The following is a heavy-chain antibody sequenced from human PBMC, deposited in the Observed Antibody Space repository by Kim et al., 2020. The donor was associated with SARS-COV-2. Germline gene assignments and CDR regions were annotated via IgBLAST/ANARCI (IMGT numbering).Heavy chain of an antibody. J-gene: IGHJ6*02. CDR2: IKQDGSEK. V-gene: IGHV3-7*03. D-gene: IGHD6-13*01. CDR3: ARALGFRIAAAGTRARYGMDV. Sequence: GGSLRLSCAASGFTFSSYWMSWVRQAPGKGLEWVANIKQDGSEKYYVDSVKGRFTISRDNAKNSLYLQMNSLRAEDTAVYYCARALGFRIAAAGTRARYGMDVWGQGTTVTVSS. CDR1: GFTFSSYW.